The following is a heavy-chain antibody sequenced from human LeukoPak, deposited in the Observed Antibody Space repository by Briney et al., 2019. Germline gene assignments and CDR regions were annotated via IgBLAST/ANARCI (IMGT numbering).Heavy chain of an antibody. CDR3: AKRMALPSGALDM. V-gene: IGHV3-23*01. Sequence: GGSLRLSCAASGFTFNTYDMSWVRQAPGKGLEWVSLISGRDGGTYYADSVKGRFTISRDNSKKTLYLQMNSLRAEDTAVYYCAKRMALPSGALDMWGQGTMVTVSS. CDR2: ISGRDGGT. J-gene: IGHJ3*02. CDR1: GFTFNTYD. D-gene: IGHD5-24*01.